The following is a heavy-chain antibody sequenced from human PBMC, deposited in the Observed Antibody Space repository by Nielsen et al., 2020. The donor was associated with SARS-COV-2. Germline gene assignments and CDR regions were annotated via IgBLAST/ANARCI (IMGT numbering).Heavy chain of an antibody. J-gene: IGHJ6*03. CDR3: ARGRYFDSYYMDV. CDR2: INHSGST. Sequence: GSLRLSCAAYGGSFSGYYWSWIRQPPGKGLEWIGEINHSGSTNYNPSLKSRVTISVDTSKNQFSLKLSSVTAADTAVYYCARGRYFDSYYMDVWGKGTTVTVSS. CDR1: GGSFSGYY. V-gene: IGHV4-34*01. D-gene: IGHD3-9*01.